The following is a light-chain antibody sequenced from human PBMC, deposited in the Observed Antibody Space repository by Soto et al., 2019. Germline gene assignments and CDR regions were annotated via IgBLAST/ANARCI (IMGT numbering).Light chain of an antibody. Sequence: QSVLTQPASVSGSPGQSITISCTGTSSDVGGYNYVSWYQQHTGKAPKLIIYDVSNRPSGVSNRFSGSKSGNTASLTISGLQAEDEAYYYCSSYTSSILYVFGTGTKVTVL. V-gene: IGLV2-14*01. CDR2: DVS. CDR1: SSDVGGYNY. CDR3: SSYTSSILYV. J-gene: IGLJ1*01.